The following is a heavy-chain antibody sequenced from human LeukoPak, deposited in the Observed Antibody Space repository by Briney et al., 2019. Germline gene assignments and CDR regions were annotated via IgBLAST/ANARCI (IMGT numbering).Heavy chain of an antibody. J-gene: IGHJ4*02. CDR3: AKEIYYGGATHYFDD. V-gene: IGHV3-23*01. CDR2: MSGSGRNT. D-gene: IGHD4-23*01. CDR1: GFTFTTYV. Sequence: GGSLRLSCAASGFTFTTYVMSWVRQAPGKGLEWFSAMSGSGRNTYYADSVKGRFTISRDNSKNTLYLQVSSLRAEDTAVYYCAKEIYYGGATHYFDDWGQGTLVIVSS.